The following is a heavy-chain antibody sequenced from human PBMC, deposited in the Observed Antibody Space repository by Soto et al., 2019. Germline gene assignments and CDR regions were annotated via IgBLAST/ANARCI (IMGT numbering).Heavy chain of an antibody. V-gene: IGHV1-69*02. D-gene: IGHD2-15*01. J-gene: IGHJ4*02. CDR2: IIPILGIA. Sequence: PSVKVSCKASGGTFSSYTISWVRQAPGQGLEWMGRIIPILGIANYAQKFQGRVTITADKSTSTAYMELSSLRSEDTAVYYCAMGYCSGGSCYSGYWGQGTLVTVSS. CDR1: GGTFSSYT. CDR3: AMGYCSGGSCYSGY.